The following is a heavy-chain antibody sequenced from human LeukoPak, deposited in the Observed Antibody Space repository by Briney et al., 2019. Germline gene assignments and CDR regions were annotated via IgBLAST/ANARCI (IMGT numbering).Heavy chain of an antibody. D-gene: IGHD6-25*01. V-gene: IGHV4-59*01. CDR1: GGSISSYY. J-gene: IGHJ3*02. CDR3: AQSGGYAFDI. Sequence: AETLSLTCTVSGGSISSYYWSWVRQPPGKGLEWIGYIYYSGSTNYNPSLKSRVTISVDTSKTQFSLKLSPVTAADTAVYYCAQSGGYAFDIWGQGTMVTVSS. CDR2: IYYSGST.